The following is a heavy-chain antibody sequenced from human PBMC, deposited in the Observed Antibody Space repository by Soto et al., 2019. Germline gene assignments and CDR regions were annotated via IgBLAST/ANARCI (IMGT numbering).Heavy chain of an antibody. J-gene: IGHJ6*03. D-gene: IGHD2-2*01. CDR1: GFTFSSYW. Sequence: GGSLRLSCAASGFTFSSYWMHWVRQAPGKGLVWVSRINSDGSSTSYADSVKGRFTISRDNAKNTLYLQMNSLRAEDTAVYYCARVIGYCSSTSCYDPPYYYYYYMDVWGKGTTVTVSS. CDR3: ARVIGYCSSTSCYDPPYYYYYYMDV. V-gene: IGHV3-74*01. CDR2: INSDGSST.